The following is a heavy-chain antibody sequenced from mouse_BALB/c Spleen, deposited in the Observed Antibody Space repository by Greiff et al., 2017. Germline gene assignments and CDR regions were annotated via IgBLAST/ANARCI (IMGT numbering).Heavy chain of an antibody. CDR1: GFTFSDYY. CDR2: ISDGGSYT. D-gene: IGHD2-1*01. V-gene: IGHV5-4*02. Sequence: EVMLVESGGGLVKPGGSLKLSCAASGFTFSDYYMSWVRQTPEKRLEWVATISDGGSYTYYPDSVKGRFTISRDNAKNNLYLQMSSLKSEDTAMYYSARDLYYGNPEYAMDDWGQGTSVTVSS. J-gene: IGHJ4*01. CDR3: ARDLYYGNPEYAMDD.